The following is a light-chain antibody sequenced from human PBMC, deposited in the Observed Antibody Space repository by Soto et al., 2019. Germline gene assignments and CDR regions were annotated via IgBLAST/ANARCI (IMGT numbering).Light chain of an antibody. CDR1: QSISSSY. Sequence: EIVLTQSPGTLSLSPGERDTLSCRSSQSISSSYLAWYQQKPGQAPRLLIYGASSRATGIPVRFSGSGSGTDFTLTISRLEPEDFAVYYCQQYGSSPWTFGQGTKVEIK. V-gene: IGKV3-20*01. J-gene: IGKJ1*01. CDR3: QQYGSSPWT. CDR2: GAS.